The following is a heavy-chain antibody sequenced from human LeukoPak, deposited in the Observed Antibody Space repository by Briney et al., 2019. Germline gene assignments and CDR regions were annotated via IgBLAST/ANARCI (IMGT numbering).Heavy chain of an antibody. D-gene: IGHD3-10*01. CDR2: IYYSGST. V-gene: IGHV4-59*01. J-gene: IGHJ4*02. CDR3: AGGWFGELLGGY. CDR1: GGSISSYY. Sequence: SETLSLTCTVSGGSISSYYWSWIRQPPGKGLEWIGYIYYSGSTNYNPSLKSRVTISVDTSKNQFSLKLSPVTAADTAVYYCAGGWFGELLGGYWGQGTLVTVSS.